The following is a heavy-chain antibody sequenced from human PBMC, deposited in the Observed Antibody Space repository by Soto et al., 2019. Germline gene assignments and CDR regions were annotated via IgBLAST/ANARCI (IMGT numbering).Heavy chain of an antibody. D-gene: IGHD1-26*01. CDR2: ISADNGNT. V-gene: IGHV1-18*01. CDR3: ARDRGSSELDY. Sequence: QVQLVQSGAEVKKPGASVKVSCKASGYTFTSYGISWVRQAPGQGLEGMGWISADNGNTNYAQKLQGRVTMTTDTSKRTAYMALRSLRSDDTAVYYCARDRGSSELDYWGQGTLVTVSS. J-gene: IGHJ4*02. CDR1: GYTFTSYG.